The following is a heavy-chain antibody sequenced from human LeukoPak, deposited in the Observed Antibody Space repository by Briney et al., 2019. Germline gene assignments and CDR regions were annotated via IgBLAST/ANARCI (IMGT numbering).Heavy chain of an antibody. V-gene: IGHV4-59*08. Sequence: SETLSLTCTVSGGSISSYYWSWIRQPPGKGLEWIGYIYYSGSTNYNPSLKSRVTISVDTSKNQFSLKLSSVTAADTAVYYCARGWVQRGNFDYWGQGTLVTVSS. CDR2: IYYSGST. CDR3: ARGWVQRGNFDY. CDR1: GGSISSYY. D-gene: IGHD6-19*01. J-gene: IGHJ4*02.